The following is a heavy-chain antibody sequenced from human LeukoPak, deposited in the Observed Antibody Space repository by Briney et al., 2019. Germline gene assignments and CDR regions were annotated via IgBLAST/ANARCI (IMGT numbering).Heavy chain of an antibody. Sequence: PSETLSLTCAVSGGSISSYYWSWIRQPAGEGLEWIGRIYTSGGTNYNPSLKSRVTISVDKSKNQFSLKLSSVTAADTAVYYCARSHSYYYGSGSYSEAYYYYMDVWGKGTTVTVSS. V-gene: IGHV4-4*07. CDR1: GGSISSYY. J-gene: IGHJ6*03. D-gene: IGHD3-10*01. CDR3: ARSHSYYYGSGSYSEAYYYYMDV. CDR2: IYTSGGT.